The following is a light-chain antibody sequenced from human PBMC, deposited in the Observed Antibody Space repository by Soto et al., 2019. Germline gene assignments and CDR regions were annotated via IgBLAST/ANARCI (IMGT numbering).Light chain of an antibody. CDR1: QPVNSVY. CDR3: HVYGSSPKT. V-gene: IGKV3-20*01. Sequence: IVLTQSPGTLSLSPGEGATLSGRASQPVNSVYLAWYKQKPGQAPRLLMDGVSTWDTGIPDRVSGSGAGTDFTLTISRLETGDFAVYYGHVYGSSPKTFGQGTKVEFK. CDR2: GVS. J-gene: IGKJ1*01.